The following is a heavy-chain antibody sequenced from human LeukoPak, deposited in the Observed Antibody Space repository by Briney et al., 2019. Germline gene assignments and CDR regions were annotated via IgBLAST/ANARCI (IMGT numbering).Heavy chain of an antibody. D-gene: IGHD3-22*01. J-gene: IGHJ4*02. CDR3: ARGGYYYDSKDY. V-gene: IGHV4-4*07. Sequence: SETLSLTCTVSGGSISSYYWSWIRQPAGKGLECIGRVYSSGSTNYNPSLKSRVTMSVDTSKNQFSLKLSSVTAADTAVYYCARGGYYYDSKDYWGQGTLVTVSS. CDR2: VYSSGST. CDR1: GGSISSYY.